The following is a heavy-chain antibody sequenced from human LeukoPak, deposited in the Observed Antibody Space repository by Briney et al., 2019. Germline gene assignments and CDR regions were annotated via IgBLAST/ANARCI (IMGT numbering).Heavy chain of an antibody. CDR3: ARTYDHTGSHYYYYMDV. J-gene: IGHJ6*03. V-gene: IGHV3-48*01. CDR2: ISSGSDTI. CDR1: GFTFNSYT. Sequence: GGSLRLSCAASGFTFNSYTMNWVRQAPGQGLERVSFISSGSDTIYYADSVKGRFTISRDNAKNSLSLQMNSLSAEDTAVYFCARTYDHTGSHYYYYMDVWGKGTTVTVSS. D-gene: IGHD3-22*01.